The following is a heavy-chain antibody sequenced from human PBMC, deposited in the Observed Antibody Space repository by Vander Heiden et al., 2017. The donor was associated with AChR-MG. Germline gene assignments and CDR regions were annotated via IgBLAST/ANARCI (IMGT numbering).Heavy chain of an antibody. Sequence: QVQLVESGGGVVQPGRSLRLSCAASGFTFSSYGMHWVRQAPGKGLEWVAVISYDGRKKDYADSVKGRFTISRDNSKNTLYMKMNSLRAEDTAVYYCAKDSSSYDYWGQGTLVTVSS. D-gene: IGHD6-6*01. J-gene: IGHJ4*02. CDR1: GFTFSSYG. CDR2: ISYDGRKK. V-gene: IGHV3-30*18. CDR3: AKDSSSYDY.